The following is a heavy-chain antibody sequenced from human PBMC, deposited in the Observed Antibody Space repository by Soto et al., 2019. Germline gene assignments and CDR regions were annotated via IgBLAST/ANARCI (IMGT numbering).Heavy chain of an antibody. D-gene: IGHD6-13*01. Sequence: QVQLVQSGAEVKKPGASVKVSCKASGYTFTSYDINWVRQATGQGLEWMGWMNPNSGNTGYAQKFRGRDTMTRNTSISTAYMELSSLRSEETAVYYCARERSAAGTGWFDPWGQGTLVTVSS. CDR2: MNPNSGNT. CDR3: ARERSAAGTGWFDP. J-gene: IGHJ5*02. CDR1: GYTFTSYD. V-gene: IGHV1-8*01.